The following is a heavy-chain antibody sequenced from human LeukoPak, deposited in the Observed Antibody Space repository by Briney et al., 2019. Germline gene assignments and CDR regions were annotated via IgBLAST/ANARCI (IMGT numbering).Heavy chain of an antibody. CDR1: GYTFTSYG. Sequence: GASVKVSCKASGYTFTSYGISWVRQAPGQGLEWMGWTSVYNGNIHYAQKLQGRVTMTTDTFTSTAYMELRSLTSGDTAIYYCARDAPSVAVAGGPDYWGQGTLVSVSS. J-gene: IGHJ4*02. D-gene: IGHD6-19*01. CDR2: TSVYNGNI. CDR3: ARDAPSVAVAGGPDY. V-gene: IGHV1-18*01.